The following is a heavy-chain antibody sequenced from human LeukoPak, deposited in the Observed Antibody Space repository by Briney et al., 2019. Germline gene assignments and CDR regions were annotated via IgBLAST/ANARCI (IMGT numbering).Heavy chain of an antibody. J-gene: IGHJ5*02. D-gene: IGHD2-8*01. Sequence: GSLRLSCAASGFTFSSYSMNWVRQAPGKGLEWVSSISSSSSYIYYADSVKGRFTISRDNAKNSLYLQMNSLRAEDTAVYYCARDCTNGVCFRFDPWGQGTLVTVSS. V-gene: IGHV3-21*01. CDR1: GFTFSSYS. CDR3: ARDCTNGVCFRFDP. CDR2: ISSSSSYI.